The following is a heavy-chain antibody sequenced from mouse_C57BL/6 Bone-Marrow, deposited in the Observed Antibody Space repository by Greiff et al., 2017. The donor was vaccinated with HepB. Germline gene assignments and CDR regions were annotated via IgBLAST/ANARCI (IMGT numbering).Heavy chain of an antibody. Sequence: QVQLQQSDAELVKPGASVKISCKVSGYTFTDHTIHWMKQRPEQGLEWIGYIYPRDGSTKYNEKFKGKATLTADKSSSTAYMKLRSLTSEDSAVYFCARSFITTVVARDYFDYWGQGTTLTVSS. CDR2: IYPRDGST. CDR3: ARSFITTVVARDYFDY. CDR1: GYTFTDHT. D-gene: IGHD1-1*01. V-gene: IGHV1-78*01. J-gene: IGHJ2*01.